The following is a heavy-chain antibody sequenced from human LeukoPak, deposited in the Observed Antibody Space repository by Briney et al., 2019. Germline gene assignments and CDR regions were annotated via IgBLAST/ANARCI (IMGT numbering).Heavy chain of an antibody. V-gene: IGHV3-23*01. Sequence: TGGSLRLSCAASGFTFSGYAMSWVRQAPGKGLEWVSAISGSGGSTYYADSVKGRFTISRDNSKNTLYLQMNSLRAEDTAVYYCARTSSSAAAGLWGQGTLVTVSS. CDR2: ISGSGGST. J-gene: IGHJ4*02. CDR1: GFTFSGYA. D-gene: IGHD6-13*01. CDR3: ARTSSSAAAGL.